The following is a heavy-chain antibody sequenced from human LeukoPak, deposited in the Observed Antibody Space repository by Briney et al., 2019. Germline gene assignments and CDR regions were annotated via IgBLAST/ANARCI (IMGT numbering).Heavy chain of an antibody. Sequence: SETLSLTCTVSGGSISSGVYYWSWIRQHPGKGLEWMGYIFYTGRVSYNPSLKSRITISVDSTRNHFSLEVSSVTAADTAVYYCARTVGARTFYFDHWGHGTLVTVSS. J-gene: IGHJ4*01. CDR2: IFYTGRV. CDR1: GGSISSGVYY. V-gene: IGHV4-31*03. CDR3: ARTVGARTFYFDH. D-gene: IGHD1-26*01.